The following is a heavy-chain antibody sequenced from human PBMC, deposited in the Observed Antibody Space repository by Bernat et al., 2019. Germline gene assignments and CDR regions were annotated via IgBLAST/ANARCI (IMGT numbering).Heavy chain of an antibody. Sequence: QVQLQQWGAGLLKPSETLSLTCAVYGGSFSGYYWSWIRQPPGKGLEWIGEINHSGSTNYNPSLKSRVTISVDTSKNQFTLELSSVTAADAAEYYCGGSRGEIVGATTKAFDIWGQGTMVTVSS. CDR2: INHSGST. V-gene: IGHV4-34*01. CDR1: GGSFSGYY. D-gene: IGHD1-26*01. J-gene: IGHJ3*02. CDR3: GGSRGEIVGATTKAFDI.